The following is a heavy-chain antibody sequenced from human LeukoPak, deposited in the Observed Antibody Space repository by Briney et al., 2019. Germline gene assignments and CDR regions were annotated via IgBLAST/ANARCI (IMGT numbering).Heavy chain of an antibody. CDR2: IYYSGST. CDR3: ASVPHITMVRGVTNRYYYYGMDV. CDR1: GGSINSYY. Sequence: KPSETLSLTCTVSGGSINSYYWSWIREPPGKGLEWIGYIYYSGSTNYNPSLKSRVTISVDTSKNQFSLKLSSVTAADTAVYYCASVPHITMVRGVTNRYYYYGMDVWGQGTTVTVSS. V-gene: IGHV4-59*08. D-gene: IGHD3-10*01. J-gene: IGHJ6*02.